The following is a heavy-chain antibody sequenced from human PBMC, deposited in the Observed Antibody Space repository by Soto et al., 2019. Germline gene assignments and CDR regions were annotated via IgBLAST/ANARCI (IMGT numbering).Heavy chain of an antibody. CDR1: GFTFSSYA. V-gene: IGHV3-23*01. CDR3: APGAGRNYYYGMDV. CDR2: ISGSGGST. J-gene: IGHJ6*02. D-gene: IGHD3-10*01. Sequence: EVQLLESGGGLVQPGGSLRLSCAASGFTFSSYAMSWVRQAPGKGLEWVSAISGSGGSTYYADSVKGRFTISRDNSKNTRYLQMNSLRAEDTAVYYCAPGAGRNYYYGMDVWGQGTTVTVSS.